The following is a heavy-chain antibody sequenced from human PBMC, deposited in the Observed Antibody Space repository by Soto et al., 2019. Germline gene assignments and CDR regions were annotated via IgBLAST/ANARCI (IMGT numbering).Heavy chain of an antibody. Sequence: HVQLIQSGPEVKKPGAAVKVSCRTSGYSFTRYSIHWVRQAPGQGLEWMGWLNPNTGDIRLAQNFEGRVTLSRDTSMRTVYMHLSGLRSDDTAVFFCSVYFDDPQEASCWGQGTLVTVTS. V-gene: IGHV1-2*02. D-gene: IGHD1-1*01. CDR1: GYSFTRYS. CDR2: LNPNTGDI. CDR3: SVYFDDPQEASC. J-gene: IGHJ4*02.